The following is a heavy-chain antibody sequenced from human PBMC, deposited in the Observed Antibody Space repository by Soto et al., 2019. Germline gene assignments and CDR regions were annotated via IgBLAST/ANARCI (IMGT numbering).Heavy chain of an antibody. V-gene: IGHV5-51*01. Sequence: GESLKISCKGSGYSFTSYWIGWVRQMPGKGLEWMGIIYPGDSDTRYSPSFRGQVTISADKSISTAYLQWSSLKASDTAMYYCASSYYDFWSGYSHYYYYGMDVWGQGTTVTVSS. J-gene: IGHJ6*02. CDR1: GYSFTSYW. D-gene: IGHD3-3*01. CDR3: ASSYYDFWSGYSHYYYYGMDV. CDR2: IYPGDSDT.